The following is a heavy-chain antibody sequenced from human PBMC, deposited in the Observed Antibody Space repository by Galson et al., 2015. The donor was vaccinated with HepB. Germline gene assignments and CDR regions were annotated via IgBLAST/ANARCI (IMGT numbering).Heavy chain of an antibody. CDR1: GFTVSSNY. Sequence: SLRLSCAASGFTVSSNYMSWVRQAPGKGLEWVSDLYTGGTTYYADFVKSRFTIARDNSKNSMYLQVNSLRAEDTAVYYCASRSSWGLGDFDLWGRGTLVTVSS. J-gene: IGHJ2*01. CDR3: ASRSSWGLGDFDL. V-gene: IGHV3-53*01. CDR2: LYTGGTT. D-gene: IGHD2-2*01.